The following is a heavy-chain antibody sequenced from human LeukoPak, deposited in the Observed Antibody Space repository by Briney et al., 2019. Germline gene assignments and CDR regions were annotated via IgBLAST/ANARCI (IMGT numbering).Heavy chain of an antibody. CDR1: GFTFSNYG. CDR3: AELGITMIGGV. CDR2: ISSSGSTI. J-gene: IGHJ6*04. V-gene: IGHV3-48*04. D-gene: IGHD3-10*02. Sequence: QPGGSLRLSCAASGFTFSNYGMHWVRQAPGKGLEWVSYISSSGSTIYYADSVKGRFTISRDNAKNSLYLQMNSLRAEDTAVYYCAELGITMIGGVWGKGTTVTISS.